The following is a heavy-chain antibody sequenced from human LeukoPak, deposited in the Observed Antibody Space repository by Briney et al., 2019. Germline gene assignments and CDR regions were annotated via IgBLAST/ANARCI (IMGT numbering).Heavy chain of an antibody. J-gene: IGHJ4*02. D-gene: IGHD6-13*01. V-gene: IGHV3-23*01. CDR2: IRGSGIST. CDR3: AKDPRRYSRTGGYFDY. CDR1: GFTFKSYD. Sequence: GGSLRLSCAASGFTFKSYDMSWVRQVPGKGLEWVSGIRGSGISTYYADSVKGRFTISRDNSKNTLYLQMNSLRAEDTAVYYCAKDPRRYSRTGGYFDYWGQGTLVTVSS.